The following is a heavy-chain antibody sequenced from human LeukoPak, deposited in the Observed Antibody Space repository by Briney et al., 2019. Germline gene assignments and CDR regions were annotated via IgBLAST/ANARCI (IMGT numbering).Heavy chain of an antibody. CDR3: ARTRLDIVVVPAARWFDP. Sequence: SETLSLTCTVSGGSISSYYWSWIRQPPGKGLEWIGYIYYSGSTNYNPSLKSRVTISEDTSKNQFSLKLSSVTAADTAVYYCARTRLDIVVVPAARWFDPWGQGTLVTVSS. CDR1: GGSISSYY. D-gene: IGHD2-2*01. CDR2: IYYSGST. V-gene: IGHV4-59*01. J-gene: IGHJ5*02.